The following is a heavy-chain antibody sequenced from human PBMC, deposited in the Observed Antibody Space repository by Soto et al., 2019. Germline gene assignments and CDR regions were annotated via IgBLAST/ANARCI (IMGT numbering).Heavy chain of an antibody. CDR1: GYTFTGYY. D-gene: IGHD6-19*01. V-gene: IGHV1-2*02. J-gene: IGHJ6*02. CDR2: INPNSGGT. Sequence: ASVKVFWKASGYTFTGYYMHWVLQAPGQGLEWMGWINPNSGGTNYAQKFQGRVTMTRDTSISTAYMELSRLRSDDTAVYYCARGSSGWYAQIYYYYGMDVWGQGTTVTVSS. CDR3: ARGSSGWYAQIYYYYGMDV.